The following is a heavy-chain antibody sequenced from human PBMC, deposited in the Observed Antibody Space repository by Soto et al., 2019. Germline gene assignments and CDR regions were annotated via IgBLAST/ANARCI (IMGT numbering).Heavy chain of an antibody. CDR1: GYTFTGYY. CDR3: ARAPDYGHYQKRLAFDI. D-gene: IGHD4-17*01. V-gene: IGHV1-2*04. J-gene: IGHJ3*02. Sequence: ASVKVSCKASGYTFTGYYMHWVRQAPGQWLEWMGWINPNSGGTNYAQKFQGWVTMTRDTSISTAYMELIRLRADDTAVYYCARAPDYGHYQKRLAFDIWGQGTMVTVSS. CDR2: INPNSGGT.